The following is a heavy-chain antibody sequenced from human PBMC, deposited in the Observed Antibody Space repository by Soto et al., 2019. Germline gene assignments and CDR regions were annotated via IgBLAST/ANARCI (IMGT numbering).Heavy chain of an antibody. CDR3: ARVVGRDGSSWYWASYDH. J-gene: IGHJ4*02. V-gene: IGHV1-2*04. CDR2: LNPDTGYA. Sequence: ASVKVSCKSSGYTFSAYYIHWLRQGPGQGLEWMGWLNPDTGYADYAQKYQGWVTLTRDTSSSTAYMELNSLKSDDTATYYCARVVGRDGSSWYWASYDHWGQRTLVTVAS. D-gene: IGHD6-13*01. CDR1: GYTFSAYY.